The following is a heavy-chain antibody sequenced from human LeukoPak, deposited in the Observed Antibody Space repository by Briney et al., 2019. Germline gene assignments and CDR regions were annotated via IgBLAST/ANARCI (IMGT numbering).Heavy chain of an antibody. Sequence: SETLSLTCSVSGGSISSSGSYWGWIRQPPGKGLEGIGTIYYSGSTYYNPSLKSRVTISVDTSKDQFSLKLRSVTAADTAVYYCARPTRDSSGFYGAFDIWGQGTMVTVSS. CDR2: IYYSGST. J-gene: IGHJ3*02. D-gene: IGHD3-22*01. CDR3: ARPTRDSSGFYGAFDI. CDR1: GGSISSSGSY. V-gene: IGHV4-39*01.